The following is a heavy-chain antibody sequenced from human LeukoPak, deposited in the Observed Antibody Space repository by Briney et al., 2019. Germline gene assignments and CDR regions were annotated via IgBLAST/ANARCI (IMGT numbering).Heavy chain of an antibody. CDR3: AKYGYCTNGVCYSNWFDP. V-gene: IGHV3-23*01. Sequence: GGSLRLSCAASGFTFSSYAMSWVRQAPGKGLEWVSAISGSGGSTYYADSVKGRFTISRDNSKNTLYLRMNSLRAEDTAVYYCAKYGYCTNGVCYSNWFDPWGQGTLVTVSS. CDR2: ISGSGGST. J-gene: IGHJ5*02. CDR1: GFTFSSYA. D-gene: IGHD2-8*01.